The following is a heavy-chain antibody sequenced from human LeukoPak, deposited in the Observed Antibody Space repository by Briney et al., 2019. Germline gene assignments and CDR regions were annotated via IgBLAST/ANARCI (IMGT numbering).Heavy chain of an antibody. D-gene: IGHD1/OR15-1a*01. Sequence: PGGSLRLSCAASGFSVSSNFMSWVRQAPGKGLEWVSVIYSGGTTYYADSVKGRFTISRDNSKNTLSLQMYSLRAEDTAVYYCARGGYGNNYMDVWGKGTTVTVSS. CDR1: GFSVSSNF. CDR3: ARGGYGNNYMDV. J-gene: IGHJ6*03. CDR2: IYSGGTT. V-gene: IGHV3-53*01.